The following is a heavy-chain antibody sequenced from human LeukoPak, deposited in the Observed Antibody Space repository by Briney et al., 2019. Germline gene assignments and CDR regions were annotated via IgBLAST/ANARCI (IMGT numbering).Heavy chain of an antibody. CDR3: ARTTYGSGSYYNWFDP. V-gene: IGHV4-38-2*02. CDR2: IYYSGST. Sequence: SETLPLTCTVSGYSISSGYYWGWIRQPPGKGLEWIGSIYYSGSTNYNPSLKSRVTISVDTSKNQFSLKLSSVTAADTAVYYCARTTYGSGSYYNWFDPWGQGTLVTVSS. CDR1: GYSISSGYY. D-gene: IGHD3-10*01. J-gene: IGHJ5*02.